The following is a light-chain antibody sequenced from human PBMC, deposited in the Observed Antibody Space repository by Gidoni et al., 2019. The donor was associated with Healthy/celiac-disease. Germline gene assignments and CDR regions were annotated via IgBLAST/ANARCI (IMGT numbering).Light chain of an antibody. CDR2: WAS. CDR3: QQYYSTPYS. CDR1: QSVLYSSNNKNY. V-gene: IGKV4-1*01. J-gene: IGKJ3*01. Sequence: DIVMTQSPDSMAVSLGERATINCKSSQSVLYSSNNKNYLAWYQQKPGQPPQLLIYWASTRESGVPDRFSGRWSGTDFTLTISSLQAEDVAVYYCQQYYSTPYSFGPGTKVDIK.